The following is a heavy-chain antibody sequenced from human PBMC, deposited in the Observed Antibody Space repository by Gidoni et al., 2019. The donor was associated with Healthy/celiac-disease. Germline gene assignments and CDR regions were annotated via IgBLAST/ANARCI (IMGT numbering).Heavy chain of an antibody. Sequence: STNYNPSLKSRVTISVDTSKNQFSLKLSSVTAADTAVYYCARELGFTFGGVSPFQHWGQGTLVTVSS. CDR3: ARELGFTFGGVSPFQH. CDR2: ST. V-gene: IGHV4-61*02. D-gene: IGHD3-16*01. J-gene: IGHJ1*01.